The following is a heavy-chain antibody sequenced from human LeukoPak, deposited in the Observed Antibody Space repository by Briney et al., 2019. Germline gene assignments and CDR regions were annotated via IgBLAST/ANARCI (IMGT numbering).Heavy chain of an antibody. CDR1: GYTFTSYY. CDR2: INPSSGST. Sequence: ASVKVSCKASGYTFTSYYMHWVRQAPGQGLEWMGIINPSSGSTSYAQKFQGRVTMTRDMSTSTVYMELSSLRSEDTAVYYCARERGLLWFGELGGPLAYWGQGTLVTVSS. CDR3: ARERGLLWFGELGGPLAY. V-gene: IGHV1-46*01. J-gene: IGHJ4*02. D-gene: IGHD3-10*01.